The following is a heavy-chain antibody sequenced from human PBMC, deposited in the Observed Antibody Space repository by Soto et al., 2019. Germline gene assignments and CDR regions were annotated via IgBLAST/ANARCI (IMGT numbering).Heavy chain of an antibody. J-gene: IGHJ4*02. CDR1: GGSIRDYF. CDR2: IYYSGRT. Sequence: PSETLSLTCTVSGGSIRDYFWTWIRQLPGKGLEWIGYIYYSGRTNYNPSLKSRVSISVDTAKNHFSLQLRSVTAADTAVYYCARVGGDDFGDSGGSDYWGQGTLVTVSS. V-gene: IGHV4-59*01. D-gene: IGHD4-17*01. CDR3: ARVGGDDFGDSGGSDY.